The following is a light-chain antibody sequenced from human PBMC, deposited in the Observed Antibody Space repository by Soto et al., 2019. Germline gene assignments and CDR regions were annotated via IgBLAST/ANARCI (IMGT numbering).Light chain of an antibody. Sequence: DIQMTQSPSSLSASVGDRVTITCRASQSISQYLAWYQQKPGKAPKLLIYDASSLEGGIPSRFRGSGSGTKFTLTIGSLQPADFATYYCQQYNSESTFGQGTKLGIK. V-gene: IGKV1-5*01. CDR1: QSISQY. CDR3: QQYNSEST. J-gene: IGKJ2*01. CDR2: DAS.